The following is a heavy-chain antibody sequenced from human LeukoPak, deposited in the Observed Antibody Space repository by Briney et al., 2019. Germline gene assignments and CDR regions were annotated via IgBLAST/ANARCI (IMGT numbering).Heavy chain of an antibody. Sequence: GGSLRLSCAASRFTCRRYAMHWVRHAPGEGLEYVSAISSNGGSTYYANSVKGRFTISRDNSKNTLYLQVGSLRAEDMAVYYCARGFPSPDKRPCWGQGTLVTVSS. CDR2: ISSNGGST. CDR3: ARGFPSPDKRPC. V-gene: IGHV3-64*01. CDR1: RFTCRRYA. J-gene: IGHJ4*02. D-gene: IGHD3-10*01.